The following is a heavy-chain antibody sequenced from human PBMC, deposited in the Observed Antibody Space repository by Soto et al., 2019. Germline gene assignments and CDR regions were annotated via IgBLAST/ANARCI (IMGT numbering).Heavy chain of an antibody. CDR2: ISWNSGSI. V-gene: IGHV3-9*01. CDR3: AKDAKLEPGHFDY. J-gene: IGHJ4*02. D-gene: IGHD1-1*01. Sequence: EVQLVESGGGLVQPGRSLRLSCAASGFTFDDYAMQWVRQAPGKGLEWVSGISWNSGSIGYADSVKGRFTISRDNAKNSLYLQMNSLRAEDTALYYCAKDAKLEPGHFDYWGQGTLVTVSS. CDR1: GFTFDDYA.